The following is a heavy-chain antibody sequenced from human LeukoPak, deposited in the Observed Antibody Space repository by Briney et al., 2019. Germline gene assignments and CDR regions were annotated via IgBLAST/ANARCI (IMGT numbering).Heavy chain of an antibody. D-gene: IGHD3-22*01. V-gene: IGHV3-48*03. Sequence: GGSLRLSCAASGFTFSSYEMNWVRQAPGKGLEWVSYISSSSSTIYYADSVKGRFTISRDNAKNSLYLQMNSLRAEDTAVYYCARDTNLYYYDSSGYYGAFDYWGQGTLVTVSS. CDR2: ISSSSSTI. J-gene: IGHJ4*02. CDR1: GFTFSSYE. CDR3: ARDTNLYYYDSSGYYGAFDY.